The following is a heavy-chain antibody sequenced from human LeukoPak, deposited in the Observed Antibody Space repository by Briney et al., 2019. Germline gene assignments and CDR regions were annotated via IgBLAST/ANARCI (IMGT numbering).Heavy chain of an antibody. CDR2: ISGSGGST. CDR3: AKDTRRVRGNCFDY. V-gene: IGHV3-23*01. D-gene: IGHD3-10*01. CDR1: RFTFSSYA. J-gene: IGHJ4*02. Sequence: GGSLRLSCAASRFTFSSYAMSWVRQAPGKGLEWVSAISGSGGSTYYADSVKGRFTISRGNSKNTLYLQMNSLRAEDTAVYYCAKDTRRVRGNCFDYWGQGTLVTVSS.